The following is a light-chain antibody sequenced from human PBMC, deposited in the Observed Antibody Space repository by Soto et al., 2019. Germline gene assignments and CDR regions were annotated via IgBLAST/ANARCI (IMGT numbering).Light chain of an antibody. V-gene: IGKV1-8*01. CDR1: QGISSY. Sequence: AIRMTQSPSSFSASTGDRATITCRASQGISSYLACYNQKPGKPPNRLLYAASTLQTGVPSGFSGSGSGTDFTLTTSCLLSEDYSADDCHQYYGYSPLTFGGGTKVEIK. CDR3: HQYYGYSPLT. J-gene: IGKJ4*01. CDR2: AAS.